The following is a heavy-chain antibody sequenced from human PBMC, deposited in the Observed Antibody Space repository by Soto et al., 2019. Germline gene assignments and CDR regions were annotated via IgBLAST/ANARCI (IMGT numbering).Heavy chain of an antibody. Sequence: QVQLQESGPGLVKPSQTLSLTCTVSGGSISSGTYHWTWIRQHPGKGLEWIGYIYYSGSTYYNPSLKSRVTISVDTSKNQFALRLSSVTAADTAVYYCAREMNYYDTSRDSYFDCWGQGTLVTVSS. CDR2: IYYSGST. D-gene: IGHD3-22*01. CDR3: AREMNYYDTSRDSYFDC. CDR1: GGSISSGTYH. J-gene: IGHJ4*02. V-gene: IGHV4-31*03.